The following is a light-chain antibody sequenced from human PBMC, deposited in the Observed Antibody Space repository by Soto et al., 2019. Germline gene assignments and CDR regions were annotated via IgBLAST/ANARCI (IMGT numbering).Light chain of an antibody. Sequence: QYALTQPASVSGSPGQSITISCTGTSSDVGGYNYVSWYQQHPGRAPKLMIYDVSNRPSGVSIRFSGSKSGNTASLSISGLQAEYEADYYCSSYTSSNTLVFGGGTKVTVL. CDR1: SSDVGGYNY. CDR3: SSYTSSNTLV. CDR2: DVS. V-gene: IGLV2-14*03. J-gene: IGLJ2*01.